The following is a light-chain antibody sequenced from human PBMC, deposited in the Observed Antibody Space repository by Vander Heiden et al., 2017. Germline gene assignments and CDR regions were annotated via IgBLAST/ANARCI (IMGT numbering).Light chain of an antibody. CDR3: QQYNSWT. V-gene: IGKV1-5*03. Sequence: DIQMTQSPSTLSASVRDRVTITCRASQSISNWLAWYQQKPGKAPKLLIYKASSLESGVPSRFSGSGSGTEFTLTISSLQPDDFATYYCQQYNSWTFGQGTKVEI. J-gene: IGKJ1*01. CDR1: QSISNW. CDR2: KAS.